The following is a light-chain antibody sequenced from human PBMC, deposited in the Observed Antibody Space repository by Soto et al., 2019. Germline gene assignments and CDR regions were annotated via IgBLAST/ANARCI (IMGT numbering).Light chain of an antibody. Sequence: EIQMTQSPSTLSASVGDRVTITCRASQSISSWLAWYQQKPGKAPKLLIYKASSLESGVPSRFSGSGSGTKFTLTISSLQPDDFATYYCQQYNSYWTFGHGTNVEIK. V-gene: IGKV1-5*03. J-gene: IGKJ1*01. CDR2: KAS. CDR1: QSISSW. CDR3: QQYNSYWT.